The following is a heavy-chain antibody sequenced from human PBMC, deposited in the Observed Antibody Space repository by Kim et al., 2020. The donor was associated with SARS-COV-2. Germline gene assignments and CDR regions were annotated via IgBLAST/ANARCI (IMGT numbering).Heavy chain of an antibody. CDR2: INPNSGGT. J-gene: IGHJ4*02. CDR3: ARAPFSRITMVRGVILKSLFDY. CDR1: GYTFTGYY. D-gene: IGHD3-10*01. Sequence: ASVKVSCKASGYTFTGYYMHWVRQAPGQGLEWMGRINPNSGGTNYAQKFQGRVTMTRDTSISTAYMELSRLRSDDTAVYYCARAPFSRITMVRGVILKSLFDYWGQGTLVTVSS. V-gene: IGHV1-2*06.